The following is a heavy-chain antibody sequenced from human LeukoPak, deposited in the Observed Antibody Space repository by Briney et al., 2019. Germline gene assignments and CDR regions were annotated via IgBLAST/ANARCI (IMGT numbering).Heavy chain of an antibody. CDR2: MNPKSGNT. CDR3: ARATIEYSSSSGGYDFDY. CDR1: GYTFTRYD. V-gene: IGHV1-8*01. Sequence: ASVKVSCKASGYTFTRYDINWVRQATGQGLEWRGWMNPKSGNTGSAQKFQGRVTMTRNTSISTVYMELSSLRSEDTAVYYCARATIEYSSSSGGYDFDYWGQGTLVTVSS. J-gene: IGHJ4*02. D-gene: IGHD6-6*01.